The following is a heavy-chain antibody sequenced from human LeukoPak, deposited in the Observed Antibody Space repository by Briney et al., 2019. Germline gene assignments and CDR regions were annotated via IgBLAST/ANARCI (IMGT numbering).Heavy chain of an antibody. CDR2: TSYRSNWYN. CDR3: ARGSQQHFDY. D-gene: IGHD6-13*01. J-gene: IGHJ4*02. Sequence: SQTLSLTCAISGDSVSSNSAAWNWIRQSPSRGLEWLGRTSYRSNWYNDYAVSVKSRTTITPATSKNQFSLQLTSVTPEDTAVYFCARGSQQHFDYWGQGTLVTVSS. V-gene: IGHV6-1*01. CDR1: GDSVSSNSAA.